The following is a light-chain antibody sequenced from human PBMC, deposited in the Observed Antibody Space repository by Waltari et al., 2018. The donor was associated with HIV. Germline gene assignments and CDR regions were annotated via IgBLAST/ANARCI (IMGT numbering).Light chain of an antibody. CDR3: QQSYSSPRT. J-gene: IGKJ1*01. Sequence: DIQMTQSPSSLSASVGDRVTITCRASQRINNLLNWYQQTPGKAPKLLIFSASTLQSGFSSRLSGSGYGTDFTLTISNLQAEDFATYYCQQSYSSPRTFGQGTKVEIK. V-gene: IGKV1-39*01. CDR1: QRINNL. CDR2: SAS.